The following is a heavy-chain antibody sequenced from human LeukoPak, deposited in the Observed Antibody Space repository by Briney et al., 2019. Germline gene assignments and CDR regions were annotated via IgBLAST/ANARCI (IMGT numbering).Heavy chain of an antibody. CDR2: FDPRNGGT. V-gene: IGHV1-24*01. J-gene: IGHJ4*02. CDR3: TPSVRQFCSPSSCYMPFDY. Sequence: ASVRVSCKVAGYSLTELSMHWVRQAPGKGLEWMGGFDPRNGGTYFAQNFQGRVTLTEDTATDTSSLELRSLRSDDTAVYYCTPSVRQFCSPSSCYMPFDYWGQGSLVTVSS. CDR1: GYSLTELS. D-gene: IGHD2-2*02.